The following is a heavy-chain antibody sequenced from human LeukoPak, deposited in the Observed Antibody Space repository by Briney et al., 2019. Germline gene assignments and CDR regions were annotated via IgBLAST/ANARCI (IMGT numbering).Heavy chain of an antibody. CDR3: ARDPVFTIFGVVMSAEYYFDY. J-gene: IGHJ4*02. V-gene: IGHV7-4-1*02. CDR1: GFTFTSYA. CDR2: INTNTGNP. Sequence: PGGSLRLSCAASGFTFTSYAMNWVRQAPGQGLEWMGWINTNTGNPTYAQGFTGRFVFSLDTSVSTAYLQISSLKAEDTAVYYCARDPVFTIFGVVMSAEYYFDYWGQGTLVTVSS. D-gene: IGHD3-3*01.